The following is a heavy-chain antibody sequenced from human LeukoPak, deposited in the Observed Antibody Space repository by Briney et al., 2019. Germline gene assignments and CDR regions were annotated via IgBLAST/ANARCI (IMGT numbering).Heavy chain of an antibody. Sequence: GGSLRLSCAVSGFTFSNYEMNWVRQAPGKGLEWVANIKQDGSDKYYVDSVKGRFTISRDNAKNSLYLQMNSLRAEDTAVYYCARSLGYCSAGSCFPFDYWGQGTLVTVSS. CDR1: GFTFSNYE. V-gene: IGHV3-7*05. D-gene: IGHD2-15*01. J-gene: IGHJ4*02. CDR3: ARSLGYCSAGSCFPFDY. CDR2: IKQDGSDK.